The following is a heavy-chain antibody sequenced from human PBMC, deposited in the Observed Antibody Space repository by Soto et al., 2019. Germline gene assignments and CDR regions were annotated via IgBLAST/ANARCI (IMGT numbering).Heavy chain of an antibody. CDR3: ARSWSGSTSGRVDV. CDR1: GFNFDDHV. Sequence: EVQLVESGGGLVNPGRSLRLSCVASGFNFDDHVMNWVRQVPGKGLEWVGHINWNGYSIGYGGSVRGRFTISRDNAQNTLSLQMNSLRPEDTAVYYCARSWSGSTSGRVDVWGQGTTVTVSS. V-gene: IGHV3-9*01. D-gene: IGHD3-3*01. J-gene: IGHJ6*02. CDR2: INWNGYSI.